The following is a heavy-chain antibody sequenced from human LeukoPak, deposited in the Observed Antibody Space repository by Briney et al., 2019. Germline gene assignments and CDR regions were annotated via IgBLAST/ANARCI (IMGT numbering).Heavy chain of an antibody. J-gene: IGHJ4*02. V-gene: IGHV4-4*02. CDR3: ASAIVVVPAARDFDY. CDR1: GDSVGSSNW. Sequence: SETLSLTCAVSGDSVGSSNWWTWVRQPPGKGLEWIGEINLRGSTNYNPSLKSRVTISVDTSKSQFSLKLSSVTAADTAVYYCASAIVVVPAARDFDYWGQGTLVTVSS. CDR2: INLRGST. D-gene: IGHD2-2*01.